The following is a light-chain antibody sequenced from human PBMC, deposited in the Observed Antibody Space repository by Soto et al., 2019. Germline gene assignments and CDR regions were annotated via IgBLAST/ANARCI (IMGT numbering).Light chain of an antibody. CDR1: QPISNY. CDR2: TAS. V-gene: IGKV1-27*01. CDR3: QKYNVAPFS. Sequence: DIQMTQSPSSLSAFVGDRVTITCRASQPISNYLAWYQQRPGKVPILLISTASTLQAGVPSRFSGSGSGTEFTLSISGLQPEDVATYYCQKYNVAPFSFGPGTKVDIK. J-gene: IGKJ3*01.